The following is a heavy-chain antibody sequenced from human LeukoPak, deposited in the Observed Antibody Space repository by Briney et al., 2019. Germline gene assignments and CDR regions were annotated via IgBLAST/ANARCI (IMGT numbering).Heavy chain of an antibody. CDR1: GFTFSRFA. CDR3: AKDGNYLDSSGYLIPFDY. Sequence: PGGSLRLSCEASGFTFSRFAMSWVRQAPGKGLEWVSSISGSDRTTYYADSVKGRFTISRDNSKNILYLQMNSLGADDTALYYCAKDGNYLDSSGYLIPFDYWGLGTLVTVSS. D-gene: IGHD3-22*01. J-gene: IGHJ4*02. CDR2: ISGSDRTT. V-gene: IGHV3-23*01.